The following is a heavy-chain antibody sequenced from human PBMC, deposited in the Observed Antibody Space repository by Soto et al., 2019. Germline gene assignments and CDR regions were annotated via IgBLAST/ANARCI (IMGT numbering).Heavy chain of an antibody. CDR2: ISATGAKT. J-gene: IGHJ4*02. V-gene: IGHV3-23*01. D-gene: IGHD6-6*01. Sequence: RGSLRLSCAASGFTFSSYAMSWVRQAPGKGLEWVSGISATGAKTFYADSVKGRFTMSRDKSNNTLYLQMNSLRVEDTASYYCTKALSAARPDYFDYWGQGTLVTVSS. CDR3: TKALSAARPDYFDY. CDR1: GFTFSSYA.